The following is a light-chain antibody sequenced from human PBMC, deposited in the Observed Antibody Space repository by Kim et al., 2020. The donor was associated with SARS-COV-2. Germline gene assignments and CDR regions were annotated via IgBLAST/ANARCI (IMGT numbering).Light chain of an antibody. J-gene: IGKJ1*01. Sequence: AIQLAQSPSSLSASLGDRVTITCRASQGIGTSLAWYRQRPGKAPQLLMEGTSTLESGVPSGFTGSGSGTDFILTISSLQPEDFATYYFQQFKYFPPTFGQGTKVDIK. CDR3: QQFKYFPPT. CDR1: QGIGTS. V-gene: IGKV1D-13*01. CDR2: GTS.